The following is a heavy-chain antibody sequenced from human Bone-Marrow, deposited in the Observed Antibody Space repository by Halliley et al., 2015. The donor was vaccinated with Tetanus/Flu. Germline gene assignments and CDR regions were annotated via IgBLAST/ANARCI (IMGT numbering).Heavy chain of an antibody. CDR2: IIPMFGTT. CDR1: GDTFNKFG. Sequence: QLVQSGAEVKKPGSSLKASCRASGDTFNKFGITWVRQAPGEGLEWMGGIIPMFGTTNYAQKFHGRVTISADESTNTVYMEMRGLRSDDTAVFFGTGGGGSGWSPSCTPHSWFDPWGQGTLVTVSS. CDR3: TGGGGSGWSPSCTPHSWFDP. V-gene: IGHV1-69*01. D-gene: IGHD6-19*01. J-gene: IGHJ5*02.